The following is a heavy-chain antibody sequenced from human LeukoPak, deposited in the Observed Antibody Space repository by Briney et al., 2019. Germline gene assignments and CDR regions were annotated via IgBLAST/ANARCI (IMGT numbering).Heavy chain of an antibody. D-gene: IGHD4-17*01. CDR3: ARDSLYGDLFDY. Sequence: PGGSLRLSCAASGFTFSHYWMSWVRQAPGKGLEWVANITQDGSEKYYVDSVKGRFTISRDNAKNSLYVQMNSLRVEDTAVYYCARDSLYGDLFDYWGQGTLVTVSS. J-gene: IGHJ4*02. CDR2: ITQDGSEK. CDR1: GFTFSHYW. V-gene: IGHV3-7*01.